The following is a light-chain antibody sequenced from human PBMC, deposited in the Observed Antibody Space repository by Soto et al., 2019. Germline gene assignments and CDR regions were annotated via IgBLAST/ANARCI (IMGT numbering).Light chain of an antibody. J-gene: IGKJ5*01. CDR1: QSISGT. V-gene: IGKV3-15*01. CDR3: QQYNNWPPGIT. CDR2: GAS. Sequence: EIVMTQSPATLSVSPGGRATLSCRASQSISGTLAWYQQKPGQAPRLLIYGASTRATGIPARFSGSGSGTEFTPTISSLQSEDFAVYYCQQYNNWPPGITLGQGTRLEIK.